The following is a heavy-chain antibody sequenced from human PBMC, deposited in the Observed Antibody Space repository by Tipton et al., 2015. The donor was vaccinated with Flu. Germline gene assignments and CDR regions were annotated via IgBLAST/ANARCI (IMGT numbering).Heavy chain of an antibody. CDR3: ARGYSSGHHDY. CDR2: IYYTGST. Sequence: TLSLTCTVSGGSIRSSTDFWAWIRQSPGKGLEWIGTIYYTGSTYYNVSLKSRVTISVDTSKNQFSLKLSSVTAADTAVYYCARGYSSGHHDYWGQGTLVTVSS. D-gene: IGHD6-19*01. V-gene: IGHV4-39*07. CDR1: GGSIRSSTDF. J-gene: IGHJ4*02.